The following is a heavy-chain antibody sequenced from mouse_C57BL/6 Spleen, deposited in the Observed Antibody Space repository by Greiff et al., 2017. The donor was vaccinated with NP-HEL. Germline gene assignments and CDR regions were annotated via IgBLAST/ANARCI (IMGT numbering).Heavy chain of an antibody. D-gene: IGHD1-1*01. J-gene: IGHJ2*01. Sequence: QVQLQQPGAELVMPGASVKLSCKASGYTFTSYWMHWVKQRPGQGLEWIGEIDPSDSYTNYNQKFKGKSTLTVDESSSTAYMQLSSLTSEDSAVYYCARSGYYGSSYSYYFDYWGQGTTLTVSS. CDR2: IDPSDSYT. CDR1: GYTFTSYW. V-gene: IGHV1-69*01. CDR3: ARSGYYGSSYSYYFDY.